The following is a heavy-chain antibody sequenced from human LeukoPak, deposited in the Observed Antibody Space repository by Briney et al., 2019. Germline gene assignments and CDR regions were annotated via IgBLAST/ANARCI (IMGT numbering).Heavy chain of an antibody. CDR2: IYYDGSIK. J-gene: IGHJ4*02. CDR3: AKDRDRFENLDY. V-gene: IGHV3-33*06. Sequence: GGSLRLPCAASGFSFSSYGMHWVRQAPGKGLEWVAVIYYDGSIKYYADSVKGRFTISRDNSKNTLYLQMNSLRAEDTAVYYCAKDRDRFENLDYWGQGTQVTVSS. CDR1: GFSFSSYG. D-gene: IGHD3-10*01.